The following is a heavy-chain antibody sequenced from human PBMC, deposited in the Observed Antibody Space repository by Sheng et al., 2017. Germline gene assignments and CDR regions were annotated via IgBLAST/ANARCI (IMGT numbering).Heavy chain of an antibody. Sequence: QVQLQQWGAGLLKPSETLSLTCAVYGGSFSGYYWSWIRQPPGKGLEWIGKINHRGSTNYNPSLQSRVTFSVDTSKNQFSLKLSSVTAADTAVYYCARRDTMVRGVGDYYYGMDVWGQGTTVTVSS. D-gene: IGHD3-10*01. CDR2: INHRGST. V-gene: IGHV4-34*01. CDR3: ARRDTMVRGVGDYYYGMDV. J-gene: IGHJ6*02. CDR1: GGSFSGYY.